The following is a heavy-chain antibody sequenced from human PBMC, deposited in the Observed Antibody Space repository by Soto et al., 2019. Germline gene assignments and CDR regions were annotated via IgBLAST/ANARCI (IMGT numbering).Heavy chain of an antibody. Sequence: ASVKVSCKASGYTFTSYAMHWVRQAPGQRLEWMGWINAGNGNTKYSQKFQGRVTITRDTSASTAYMELSSLRSEDTAVYYCARFGSGDYSDAFDIWGQGTMVTVS. CDR2: INAGNGNT. J-gene: IGHJ3*02. CDR3: ARFGSGDYSDAFDI. V-gene: IGHV1-3*01. CDR1: GYTFTSYA. D-gene: IGHD4-17*01.